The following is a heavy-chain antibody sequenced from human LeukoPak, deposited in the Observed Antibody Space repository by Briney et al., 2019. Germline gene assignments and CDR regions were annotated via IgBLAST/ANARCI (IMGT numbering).Heavy chain of an antibody. CDR3: ARSMYSSFYYFYAMDV. D-gene: IGHD6-19*01. CDR2: IYYTGST. CDR1: GGSISSFY. V-gene: IGHV4-59*01. J-gene: IGHJ6*02. Sequence: SETLSLTCTVSGGSISSFYWGWIRQPPGKGLEWIGYIYYTGSTNYSPSLKSRVTMSVDTSKSQFSLKLISVTAADTAVYYCARSMYSSFYYFYAMDVWGQGTTVTVSS.